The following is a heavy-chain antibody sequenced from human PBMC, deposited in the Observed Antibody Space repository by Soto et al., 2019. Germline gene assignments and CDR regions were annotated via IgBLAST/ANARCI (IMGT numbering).Heavy chain of an antibody. CDR3: ARDGANFDACDI. D-gene: IGHD7-27*01. CDR1: GFTFSSYW. J-gene: IGHJ3*02. V-gene: IGHV3-74*01. Sequence: GGSLRLSCAASGFTFSSYWMHWVRQAPGKGLVWVSRINSDGSSTSYADSVKGRFTISRDNAKNTLYLQMNRLRAEDPAVYYCARDGANFDACDIWGQGTMVTVSS. CDR2: INSDGSST.